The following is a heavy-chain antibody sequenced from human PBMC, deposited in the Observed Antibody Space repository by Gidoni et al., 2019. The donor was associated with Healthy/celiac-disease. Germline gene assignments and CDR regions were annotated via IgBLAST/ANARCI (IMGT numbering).Heavy chain of an antibody. V-gene: IGHV4-59*01. CDR3: ARGAVAAAGFARIFDY. Sequence: QVQLQESGPGLVKPSETLSLTCPVAGGSISSYYWSWIRQPPGEGLEWLGYIYYSGSTNYNPSLKSRVTISVDTSKIQFSLKLSSVTAADTAVYYCARGAVAAAGFARIFDYWGQGTLVTVSS. J-gene: IGHJ4*02. D-gene: IGHD6-13*01. CDR2: IYYSGST. CDR1: GGSISSYY.